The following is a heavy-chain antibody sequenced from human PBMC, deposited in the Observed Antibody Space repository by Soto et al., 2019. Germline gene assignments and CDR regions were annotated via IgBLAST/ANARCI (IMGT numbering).Heavy chain of an antibody. CDR1: GYSFTSYW. CDR2: IYPGDSDT. V-gene: IGHV5-51*01. CDR3: ERQEGYYYDSSGYYSDGMDV. D-gene: IGHD3-22*01. Sequence: GESLKISCKGSGYSFTSYWIGWVRQMPGKGLEWMGIIYPGDSDTRYSPSFQGQVTISADKSISTAYLQWSSLKASDTAMYYFERQEGYYYDSSGYYSDGMDVWGQGTTVTVSS. J-gene: IGHJ6*02.